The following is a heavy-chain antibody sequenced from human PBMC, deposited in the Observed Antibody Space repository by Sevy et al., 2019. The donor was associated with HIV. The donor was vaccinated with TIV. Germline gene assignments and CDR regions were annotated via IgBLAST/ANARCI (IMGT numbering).Heavy chain of an antibody. CDR1: GFTFTSYA. J-gene: IGHJ3*02. V-gene: IGHV3-23*01. Sequence: GGSLRLSCAASGFTFTSYAMRWVRQAPGMGLEWVSAISGRGGSTYYADSVKGRFTISRDNSKNTLYLQMNSLIAEDTAVYYCAEGARCSGVSCYSRGAFDIWGQGTMVTVSS. CDR3: AEGARCSGVSCYSRGAFDI. D-gene: IGHD2-15*01. CDR2: ISGRGGST.